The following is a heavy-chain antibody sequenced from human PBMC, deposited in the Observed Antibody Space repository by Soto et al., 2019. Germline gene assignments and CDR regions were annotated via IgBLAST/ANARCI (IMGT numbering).Heavy chain of an antibody. D-gene: IGHD4-17*01. Sequence: ASVKVSCKASGYTFTSYGISWVRQAPGQGPEWMGWISAYNGNTNYAQKLQGRVTMTTDTSTSTAYMELRSLRSDDTAVYYCARDLEDYGDYPSASSAVPLFDYWGQGTLVTVSS. CDR1: GYTFTSYG. J-gene: IGHJ4*02. CDR2: ISAYNGNT. CDR3: ARDLEDYGDYPSASSAVPLFDY. V-gene: IGHV1-18*01.